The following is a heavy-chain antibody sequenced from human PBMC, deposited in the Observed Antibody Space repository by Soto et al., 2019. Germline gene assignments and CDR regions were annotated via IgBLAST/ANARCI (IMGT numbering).Heavy chain of an antibody. V-gene: IGHV1-46*03. J-gene: IGHJ3*02. Sequence: EASVKVSCKASGYTFTSYYMHWVRQAPGQGLEWMGIINPSGGSTSYAQKFQGRVTMTRDTSTSTVYMELSSLRSEDTAVYYCARVERYFDWLPANVDAFDIWGQGTMVTVSS. D-gene: IGHD3-9*01. CDR2: INPSGGST. CDR1: GYTFTSYY. CDR3: ARVERYFDWLPANVDAFDI.